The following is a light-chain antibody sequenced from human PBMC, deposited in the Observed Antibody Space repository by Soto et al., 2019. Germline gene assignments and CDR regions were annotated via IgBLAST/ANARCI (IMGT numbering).Light chain of an antibody. Sequence: QSALTQPASVSGSPGQSITISCTGTSNDVGSYKFVSWYQQYPGKAPKLIIFEVSKRPSGVSNRFSGSKSGKRASLTISGLRAEDEADYYCCSYTSNTFPYVSGSGTKFTVL. CDR2: EVS. CDR3: CSYTSNTFPYV. J-gene: IGLJ1*01. CDR1: SNDVGSYKF. V-gene: IGLV2-23*02.